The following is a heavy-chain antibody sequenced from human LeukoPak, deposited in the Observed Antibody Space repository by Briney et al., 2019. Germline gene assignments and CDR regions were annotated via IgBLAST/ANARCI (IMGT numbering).Heavy chain of an antibody. J-gene: IGHJ4*02. V-gene: IGHV4-39*01. CDR1: GGSISSSSYY. CDR2: IYYSGST. CDR3: ARAPRIGPYDFWSGYYLDY. Sequence: SETLSLTCTVSGGSISSSSYYWGWIRQPPGTGLEWIGSIYYSGSTYYNPSLKSRVTISVDTSKNQFSLKLSSVSAADTAVYYCARAPRIGPYDFWSGYYLDYWGQGTLVTVSS. D-gene: IGHD3-3*01.